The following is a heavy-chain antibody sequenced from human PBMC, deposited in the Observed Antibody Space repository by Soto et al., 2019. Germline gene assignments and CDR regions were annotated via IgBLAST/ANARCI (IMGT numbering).Heavy chain of an antibody. CDR3: AREPLT. J-gene: IGHJ4*02. V-gene: IGHV4-31*03. CDR1: GRSISSGGYY. CDR2: IYYSGTTYYT. Sequence: QVQLQESGPGLVKPSQTLSLTCTVSGRSISSGGYYWSRIRQHPGKGLEWIGYIYYSGTTYYTYYNPSLKTRVTISVDTSKNQFSLKLSSVTAADTAVYYCAREPLTWGQGTLVTVSS.